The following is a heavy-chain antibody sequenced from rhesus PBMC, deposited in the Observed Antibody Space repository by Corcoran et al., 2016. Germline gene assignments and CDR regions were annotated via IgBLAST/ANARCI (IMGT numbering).Heavy chain of an antibody. CDR3: ATLVGVPGSLDV. V-gene: IGHV4-173*01. CDR2: ISGSGGGS. J-gene: IGHJ5-2*02. CDR1: GGSVSSNY. Sequence: QVQLQESGPGLVKPSETLSLTCAVSGGSVSSNYWSWIRQSPGKGLEWIGRISGSGGGSDYNPSLKSRVTRSTETSKNQFSLRLTSVTAADTALYFCATLVGVPGSLDVWGRGVLVTVSS. D-gene: IGHD2-39*01.